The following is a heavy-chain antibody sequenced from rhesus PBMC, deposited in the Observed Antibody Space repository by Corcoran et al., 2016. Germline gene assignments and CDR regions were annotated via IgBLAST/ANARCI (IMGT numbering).Heavy chain of an antibody. CDR1: GFSLNTAATG. CDR2: IYWNDRK. D-gene: IGHD1-7*02. Sequence: QVTLKESGPALVKPTQTLTLTCALSGFSLNTAATGVGWLRQPPVKALEWLENIYWNDRKYYSKSRKSRLTISKDTSNNQVILTMTNMDPVDTATYYCARTKWNDVSLDVWGRGVLVTVSS. CDR3: ARTKWNDVSLDV. J-gene: IGHJ5-2*02. V-gene: IGHV2-95*01.